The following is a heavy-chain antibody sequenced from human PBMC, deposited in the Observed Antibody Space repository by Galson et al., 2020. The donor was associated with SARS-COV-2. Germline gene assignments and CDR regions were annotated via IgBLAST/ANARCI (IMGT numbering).Heavy chain of an antibody. CDR3: SVVVPAAIPDEYYFDY. D-gene: IGHD2-2*02. CDR1: GGSISSGGYY. Sequence: SETLSLTCTVSGGSISSGGYYWSWIRQHPGKGLEWIGYIYYSGSTYYNPSLKSRVTISVDTSKNQFSLKLSSVTAADTAVYYCSVVVPAAIPDEYYFDYWGQGTLVTVSS. J-gene: IGHJ4*02. V-gene: IGHV4-31*03. CDR2: IYYSGST.